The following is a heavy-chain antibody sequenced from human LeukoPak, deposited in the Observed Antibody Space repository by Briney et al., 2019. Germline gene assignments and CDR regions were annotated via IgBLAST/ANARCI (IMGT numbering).Heavy chain of an antibody. CDR2: IWYDGSNK. Sequence: PGGSLRLSCAASGFTFTSYGMHWVRQAPGKGLEWVAVIWYDGSNKYYADSVKGRFTISRDNSKNTLYLRMNSLRAEDTAVYYCANTVGSYWGQGTLVTVSS. J-gene: IGHJ4*02. V-gene: IGHV3-33*06. CDR3: ANTVGSY. CDR1: GFTFTSYG. D-gene: IGHD3-10*01.